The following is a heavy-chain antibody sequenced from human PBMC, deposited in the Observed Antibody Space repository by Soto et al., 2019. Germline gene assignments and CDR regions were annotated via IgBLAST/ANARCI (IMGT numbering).Heavy chain of an antibody. V-gene: IGHV1-2*02. CDR2: INPNSGDT. CDR1: GYTLTDYY. J-gene: IGHJ4*02. CDR3: ARGTMPRGVSAATHDY. D-gene: IGHD3-10*01. Sequence: GASVKVSCKASGYTLTDYYMHWVRQAPGEGLEWMGWINPNSGDTHYAQKFQGRVTMTRDTSISTANMELSRLESDDTAVYYCARGTMPRGVSAATHDYWGQGTLVTVSS.